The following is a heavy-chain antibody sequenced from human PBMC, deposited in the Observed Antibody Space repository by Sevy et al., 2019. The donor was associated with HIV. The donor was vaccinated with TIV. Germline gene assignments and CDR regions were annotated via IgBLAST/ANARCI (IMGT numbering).Heavy chain of an antibody. Sequence: ASVKVSCKASGYTFTGYYMHWVRQAPGQGLEWMGWINPNSGGTNYAQKFQGRVTMTRDTSISTAYMELGRLGSDDTAVYYCATDPGIAVAGTDYYYGMDVWGQGTTVTVSS. CDR1: GYTFTGYY. J-gene: IGHJ6*02. CDR3: ATDPGIAVAGTDYYYGMDV. CDR2: INPNSGGT. D-gene: IGHD6-19*01. V-gene: IGHV1-2*02.